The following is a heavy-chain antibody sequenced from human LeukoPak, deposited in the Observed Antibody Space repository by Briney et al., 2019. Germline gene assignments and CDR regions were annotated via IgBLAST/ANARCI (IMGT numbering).Heavy chain of an antibody. J-gene: IGHJ4*02. V-gene: IGHV4-59*08. Sequence: SETLSLTCTVSGGSISSYSWSWIRQPPGKGLEWIGYIYYSGDTNYNPSLKSRVTISVDTSKNQFSLKLSSVTAADTAVYYCASLIYDSSGYYFDKWGQGTLVTVSS. D-gene: IGHD3-22*01. CDR1: GGSISSYS. CDR2: IYYSGDT. CDR3: ASLIYDSSGYYFDK.